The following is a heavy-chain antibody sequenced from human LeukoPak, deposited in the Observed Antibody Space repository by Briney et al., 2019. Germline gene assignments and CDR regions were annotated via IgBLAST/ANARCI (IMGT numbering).Heavy chain of an antibody. CDR2: IYSGGSI. D-gene: IGHD6-19*01. CDR3: ARDLAWRVAGTDYYYGMDV. J-gene: IGHJ6*02. CDR1: GFTVSSNY. V-gene: IGHV3-53*01. Sequence: GGSLRLSCAASGFTVSSNYMSWVRQAPGKGLEWVSVIYSGGSIYYADSVKGRFTISRDNSKNTLYLQMNSLRAEDTAVYYCARDLAWRVAGTDYYYGMDVWGQGTTVTVSS.